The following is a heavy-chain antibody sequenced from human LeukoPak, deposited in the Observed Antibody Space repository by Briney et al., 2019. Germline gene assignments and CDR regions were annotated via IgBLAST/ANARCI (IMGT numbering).Heavy chain of an antibody. CDR2: ISGSGYNT. D-gene: IGHD4-17*01. J-gene: IGHJ6*02. CDR3: ARITVTSRGYYYGMDV. CDR1: GFTFTSFA. V-gene: IGHV3-23*01. Sequence: PGGSLRLSCAASGFTFTSFAMTWVRQAPGKGLEWVSGISGSGYNTYYADSVKGRFTISRDNAKNSLYLQMNSLRAGDTAVYYCARITVTSRGYYYGMDVWGQGTTVTVSS.